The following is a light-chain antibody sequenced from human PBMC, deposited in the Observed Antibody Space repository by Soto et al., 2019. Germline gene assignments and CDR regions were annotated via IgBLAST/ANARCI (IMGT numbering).Light chain of an antibody. J-gene: IGLJ1*01. CDR3: CSFASSSTYV. V-gene: IGLV2-14*01. CDR1: SSDVGGYDY. Sequence: QSVLTQPASVSGSPVQSITMSCTGTSSDVGGYDYVSWYQRHPGKAPELMIYEAVNRPSWVSNRFSGSKSGNTASLTISGLQAEDEADYYCCSFASSSTYVFGTGTKVTVL. CDR2: EAV.